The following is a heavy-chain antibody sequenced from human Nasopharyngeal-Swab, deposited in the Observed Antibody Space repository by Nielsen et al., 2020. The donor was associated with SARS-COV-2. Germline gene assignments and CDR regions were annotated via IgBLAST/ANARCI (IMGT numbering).Heavy chain of an antibody. CDR1: GFTFSSYA. CDR2: ISYDGSNK. V-gene: IGHV3-30-3*01. J-gene: IGHJ4*02. D-gene: IGHD4-11*01. CDR3: AGDPMTTVSRFDY. Sequence: GESLKISCAASGFTFSSYAMHWVRQAPGKGLEWVAVISYDGSNKYYADSVKGRFTISRDNSKNTLYLQMNSLRAEDTAVYYCAGDPMTTVSRFDYWGQGTLVTVSS.